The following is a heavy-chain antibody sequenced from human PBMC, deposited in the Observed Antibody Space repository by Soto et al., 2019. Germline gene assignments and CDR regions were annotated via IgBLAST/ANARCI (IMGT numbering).Heavy chain of an antibody. CDR1: GGSFSGYI. Sequence: PSENLSLTCAVHGGSFSGYIWTWIRQPPGKGLQWIGQINHSGSTYYNPSLKSRVSISVHTSNDQFSLELSSVTAADTFVYYCARETYGDYVGYFDPWGQGIQVTVSS. J-gene: IGHJ5*02. CDR3: ARETYGDYVGYFDP. D-gene: IGHD4-17*01. V-gene: IGHV4-34*01. CDR2: INHSGST.